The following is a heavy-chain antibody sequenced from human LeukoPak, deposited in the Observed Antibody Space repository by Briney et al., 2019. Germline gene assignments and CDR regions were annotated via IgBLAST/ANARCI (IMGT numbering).Heavy chain of an antibody. Sequence: GGSLRLSCAASGFTFSSYAMHWVRQAPGKGLEYVSAISSNGGNTYYANSVKGRFTISRDNSKNTLYLQMGSLRAEDMAVYYCARNYGGNTYDYWGQGTLVTVSS. J-gene: IGHJ4*02. V-gene: IGHV3-64*01. CDR2: ISSNGGNT. CDR3: ARNYGGNTYDY. CDR1: GFTFSSYA. D-gene: IGHD4-23*01.